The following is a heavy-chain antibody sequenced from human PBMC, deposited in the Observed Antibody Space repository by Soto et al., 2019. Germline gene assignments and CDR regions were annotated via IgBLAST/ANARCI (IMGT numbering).Heavy chain of an antibody. J-gene: IGHJ2*01. V-gene: IGHV3-30-3*01. CDR2: ISYDGSNK. D-gene: IGHD4-4*01. CDR3: ARHLWRDDYNWGYFDL. Sequence: QVQLVESGGGVVQPGRSLRLSCAASGFTFSSYAMHWVRQAPGKGLEWVAVISYDGSNKYYADSVKGRFTISRDKSKNALYLQMNSLRTEDTAVYYCARHLWRDDYNWGYFDLWGRGTLVTVSS. CDR1: GFTFSSYA.